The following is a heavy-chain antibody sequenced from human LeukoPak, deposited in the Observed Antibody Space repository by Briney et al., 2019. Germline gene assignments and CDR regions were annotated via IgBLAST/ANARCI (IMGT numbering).Heavy chain of an antibody. V-gene: IGHV4-34*01. J-gene: IGHJ5*02. D-gene: IGHD6-19*01. CDR1: SGSVSGSFSDSY. CDR2: IDQGAGP. CDR3: ARGTGWLEP. Sequence: PSETLSLTCDVSSGSVSGSFSDSYWTWIRQPPGKGLEWLGEIDQGAGPNINPSLKSRLTLSMDTSKKQFYLNLRSVTDADTGIYFCARGTGWLEPWGQGTLVTVSS.